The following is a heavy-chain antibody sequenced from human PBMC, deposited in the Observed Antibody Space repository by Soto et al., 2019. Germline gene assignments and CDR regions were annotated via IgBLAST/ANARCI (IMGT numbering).Heavy chain of an antibody. CDR2: IYPGDSDT. CDR1: GYSFTNYW. CDR3: ARRLLAADSAAFDI. D-gene: IGHD6-25*01. V-gene: IGHV5-51*01. Sequence: EVRLVQSGAEVKKPGESLKISCKGSGYSFTNYWIAWVRQMPGKGLEWMGIIYPGDSDTRNSPSFQGQVTISADKSISTAYLQWSSLKASDTAMYYCARRLLAADSAAFDIWGQGTMVTVSS. J-gene: IGHJ3*02.